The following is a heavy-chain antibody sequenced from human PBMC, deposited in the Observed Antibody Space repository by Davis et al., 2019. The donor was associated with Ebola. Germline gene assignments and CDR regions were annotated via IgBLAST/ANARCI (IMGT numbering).Heavy chain of an antibody. J-gene: IGHJ4*02. V-gene: IGHV3-33*08. D-gene: IGHD3-22*01. Sequence: PGGSLRLSCAASGFTFSSYGMHWVRQAPGKGLEWVAVIWYDGSNKYYADSVKGRFTISRDNSKNTLYLQMNSLRAEDTAVYYCAIHYDSSGYTYFDYWGQGTLVTVSS. CDR1: GFTFSSYG. CDR3: AIHYDSSGYTYFDY. CDR2: IWYDGSNK.